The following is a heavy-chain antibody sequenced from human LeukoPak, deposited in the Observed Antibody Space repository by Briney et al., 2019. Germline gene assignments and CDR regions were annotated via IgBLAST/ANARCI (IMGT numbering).Heavy chain of an antibody. CDR2: INAGNGNT. V-gene: IGHV1-3*01. CDR3: ARGPRAAADDY. D-gene: IGHD6-13*01. Sequence: ASVKVSCKASGYTFINFAINWGRQTPGQRPEWMGWINAGNGNTKYSQKFQGRVTITRDTSASTAYMELSGLTSEDTAVYYCARGPRAAADDYWGQGTLVTVSS. CDR1: GYTFINFA. J-gene: IGHJ4*02.